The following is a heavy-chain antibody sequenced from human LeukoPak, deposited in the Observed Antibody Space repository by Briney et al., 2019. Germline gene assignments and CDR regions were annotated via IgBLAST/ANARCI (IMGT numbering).Heavy chain of an antibody. CDR3: ARVSSDY. Sequence: GGSPRLSCAASGFTFSSYAMHWVRQAPGKGLEWVAVISYDGSNKYYADSVKGRFTISRDNSKNTLYLQMNSLRAEDTAVYYCARVSSDYWGQGTLVTVSS. CDR2: ISYDGSNK. J-gene: IGHJ4*02. D-gene: IGHD3-3*02. V-gene: IGHV3-30*04. CDR1: GFTFSSYA.